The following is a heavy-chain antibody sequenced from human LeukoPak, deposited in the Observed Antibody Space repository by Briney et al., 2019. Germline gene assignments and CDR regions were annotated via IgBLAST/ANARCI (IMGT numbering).Heavy chain of an antibody. Sequence: GGSLRLSCVASGFSFDDYAMHWVRQAPGKGLEWVSGVSWDGNNIGYADSVKGRFTISRDNAKNSLYLQMSSLRAEDTALYYCGKSTVGRYNYYMDVWGKGTTVTVSS. CDR3: GKSTVGRYNYYMDV. J-gene: IGHJ6*03. CDR1: GFSFDDYA. D-gene: IGHD3-10*01. CDR2: VSWDGNNI. V-gene: IGHV3-9*01.